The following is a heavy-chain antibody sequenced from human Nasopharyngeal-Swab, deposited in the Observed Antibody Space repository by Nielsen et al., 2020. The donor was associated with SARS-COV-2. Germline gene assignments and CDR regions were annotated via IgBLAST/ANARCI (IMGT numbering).Heavy chain of an antibody. CDR3: TRDLDITMVQGVYYYYYGMDV. D-gene: IGHD3-10*01. CDR2: ISYDGSNK. J-gene: IGHJ6*02. Sequence: WIRQPPGEGLEWVAVISYDGSNKYYANSVKGRFTISRDNSKNTLYLQMNSLKTEDTAVYYCTRDLDITMVQGVYYYYYGMDVWGQGTTVTVSS. V-gene: IGHV3-30-3*01.